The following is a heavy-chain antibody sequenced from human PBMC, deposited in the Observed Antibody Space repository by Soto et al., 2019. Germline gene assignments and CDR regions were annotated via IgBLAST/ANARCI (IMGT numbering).Heavy chain of an antibody. CDR1: GGSISSGGYY. V-gene: IGHV4-31*03. CDR2: IYYSGST. J-gene: IGHJ4*02. D-gene: IGHD3-9*01. CDR3: ARRGYFDWSNIYYFDY. Sequence: QVQLQESGPGLVKPSQTLSLTCTVSGGSISSGGYYWSWIRQHPGKGLEWIGYIYYSGSTYYNPSLKSRVTIAVDTSKNQFSLKLSSVTAADTAVYYCARRGYFDWSNIYYFDYWGQGTLVTVSS.